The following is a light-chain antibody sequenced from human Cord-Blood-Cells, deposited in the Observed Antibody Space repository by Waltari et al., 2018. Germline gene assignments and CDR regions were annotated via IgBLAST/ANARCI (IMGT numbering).Light chain of an antibody. J-gene: IGLJ2*01. V-gene: IGLV3-16*01. CDR1: ALPNKY. Sequence: SYELTQPPSVSVSLGQMARITCSGEALPNKYAYWYQQKPGQFPVLVIYKDSERPSGIPERFSGSSSGTIVTLTISGVQVEDEADYYCLSADSSGTYSVFGGGTKLTVL. CDR3: LSADSSGTYSV. CDR2: KDS.